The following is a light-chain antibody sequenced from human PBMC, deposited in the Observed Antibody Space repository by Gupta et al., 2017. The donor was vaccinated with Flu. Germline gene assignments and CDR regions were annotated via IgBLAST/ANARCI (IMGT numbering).Light chain of an antibody. V-gene: IGLV2-8*01. CDR1: SRDIGNYNH. Sequence: QSALTQPPSASGSPGQSVTISCTGTSRDIGNYNHASWYQQHPGNAPKLLIYDVSEGPSGVPDRFFGSKSGTTASLTVSGLQAEDEADYYCSSYAGSNFWVFGGGTKVTVL. CDR2: DVS. J-gene: IGLJ3*02. CDR3: SSYAGSNFWV.